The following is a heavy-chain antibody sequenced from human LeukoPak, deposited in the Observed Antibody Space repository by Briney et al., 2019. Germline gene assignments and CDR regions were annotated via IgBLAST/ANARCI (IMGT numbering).Heavy chain of an antibody. V-gene: IGHV3-53*04. J-gene: IGHJ3*02. CDR2: IYSGGST. Sequence: GGSLRLSCAASGFTVSSNYMSWVRQAPGKGLEWVSVIYSGGSTYYADSVKGRFTISRHNSKNTLYLQMNSLRAEDTAVYYCARVNWIQLWFSVLERGAFDIWGQGAMVTVSS. CDR1: GFTVSSNY. CDR3: ARVNWIQLWFSVLERGAFDI. D-gene: IGHD5-18*01.